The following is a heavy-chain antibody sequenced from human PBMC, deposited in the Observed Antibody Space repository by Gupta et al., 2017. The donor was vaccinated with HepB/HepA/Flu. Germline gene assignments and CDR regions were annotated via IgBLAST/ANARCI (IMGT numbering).Heavy chain of an antibody. CDR1: GFTFSGSA. Sequence: EVQLVESGGGLVQPGGSLKLSCAASGFTFSGSAMHWVHQASGKGLEWVGRIRSKANSYATAYAASVKGRFTISRDDSKNTAYLQMNSLKTEDTAVYYCTRLGSAGFDYWGQGTLVTVSS. CDR3: TRLGSAGFDY. J-gene: IGHJ4*02. CDR2: IRSKANSYAT. V-gene: IGHV3-73*02. D-gene: IGHD2-15*01.